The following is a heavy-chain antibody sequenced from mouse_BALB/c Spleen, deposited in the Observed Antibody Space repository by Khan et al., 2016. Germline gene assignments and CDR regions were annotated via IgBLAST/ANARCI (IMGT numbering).Heavy chain of an antibody. D-gene: IGHD1-1*01. CDR1: GYSITSDYA. CDR2: ISYSGST. Sequence: EVQLVESGPGLVKPSQSLSLTCTVTGYSITSDYAWNWIRQFPGNKLEWMGYISYSGSTSYNPSLKRRISITRDTSKNQFFLQLNSVTTEDTAADYCARDYYDSSYFDYWGQGTTLTVSS. CDR3: ARDYYDSSYFDY. V-gene: IGHV3-2*02. J-gene: IGHJ2*01.